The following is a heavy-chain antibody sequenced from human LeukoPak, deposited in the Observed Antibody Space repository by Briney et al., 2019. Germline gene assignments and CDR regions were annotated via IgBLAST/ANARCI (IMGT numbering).Heavy chain of an antibody. CDR3: AKDRCSNGIGCYYYYMDV. D-gene: IGHD2-8*01. V-gene: IGHV3-30*02. CDR1: GFMFSSHW. Sequence: PGGSLRLSCAASGFMFSSHWMSWVRQAPGKGLEWVAYIQYDGSNEQYADSVKGRFSISRDSSKNILNLQMNSLRAEDTAVYYCAKDRCSNGIGCYYYYMDVWGKGTTVTIYS. CDR2: IQYDGSNE. J-gene: IGHJ6*03.